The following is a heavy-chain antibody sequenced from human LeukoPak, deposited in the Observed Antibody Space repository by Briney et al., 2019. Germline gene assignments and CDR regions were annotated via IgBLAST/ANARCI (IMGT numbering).Heavy chain of an antibody. Sequence: HPGGSLRLSCAASGFTFSSYGMHWVRQAPGKGLEWVAVISYGGSNKYYADSVKGRFTISRDNSKNTLYLQMNSLRAEDTAVYYCARDIVVVPAAMSHYGMDVWGQGTTVTVSS. CDR3: ARDIVVVPAAMSHYGMDV. CDR2: ISYGGSNK. V-gene: IGHV3-30*19. J-gene: IGHJ6*02. D-gene: IGHD2-2*01. CDR1: GFTFSSYG.